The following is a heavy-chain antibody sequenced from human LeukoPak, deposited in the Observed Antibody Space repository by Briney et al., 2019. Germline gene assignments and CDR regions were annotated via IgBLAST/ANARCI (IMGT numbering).Heavy chain of an antibody. CDR1: GFTFSSYS. Sequence: PGGSLRLSCAASGFTFSSYSMAWVRQAPGKGLEWVSSINTNSNYIYYADSVKGRFTISRDNAKISLYLQMNSLRADDTAMYYCARAALGVAGVLTFDYWGQGTLVIVSS. CDR3: ARAALGVAGVLTFDY. CDR2: INTNSNYI. J-gene: IGHJ4*02. D-gene: IGHD6-19*01. V-gene: IGHV3-21*01.